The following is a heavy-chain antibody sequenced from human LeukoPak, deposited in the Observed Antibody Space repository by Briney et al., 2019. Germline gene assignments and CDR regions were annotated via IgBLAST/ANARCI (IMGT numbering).Heavy chain of an antibody. Sequence: EASVKVSCKASGYTFTSYGISWVRQAPGQGLEWMGWISAYNGNTNYAQKLQGRVTMTTDTSTSTAYMELRSLRSEDTAVYYCVRGELLLEFDYWGQGTLVTVSS. CDR1: GYTFTSYG. CDR3: VRGELLLEFDY. CDR2: ISAYNGNT. D-gene: IGHD1-26*01. V-gene: IGHV1-18*01. J-gene: IGHJ4*02.